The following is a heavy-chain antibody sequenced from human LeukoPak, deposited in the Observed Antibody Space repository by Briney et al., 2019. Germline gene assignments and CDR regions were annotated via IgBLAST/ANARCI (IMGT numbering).Heavy chain of an antibody. J-gene: IGHJ4*02. D-gene: IGHD3-22*01. Sequence: SETLSLTCAVSGYSISSGHYWGWIRQPPGKGLEWIGGIYHSGSTSYNPSLKSRVTISVDTSKNQFSLKLNSVTAADTAVYYCARNDSSGYFDYWGQGTLVTVSP. CDR3: ARNDSSGYFDY. V-gene: IGHV4-38-2*01. CDR2: IYHSGST. CDR1: GYSISSGHY.